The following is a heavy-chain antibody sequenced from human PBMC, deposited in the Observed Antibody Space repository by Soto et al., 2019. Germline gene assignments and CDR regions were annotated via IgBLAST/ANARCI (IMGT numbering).Heavy chain of an antibody. V-gene: IGHV6-1*01. CDR3: ASCRDTYGAFCAPFDY. CDR2: TYYRSKWYN. J-gene: IGHJ4*02. CDR1: GDSVSSNSAA. Sequence: SQTLSLTCAISGDSVSSNSAAWNWIRQSPSRGLEWLGRTYYRSKWYNDYAVSVKSRITINPDTSKNQISLQLNSVTPEDTAVYYCASCRDTYGAFCAPFDYWGLGILVTVSS. D-gene: IGHD5-18*01.